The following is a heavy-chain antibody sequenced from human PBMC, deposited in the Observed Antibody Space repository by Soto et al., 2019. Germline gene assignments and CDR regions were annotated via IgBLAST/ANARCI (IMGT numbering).Heavy chain of an antibody. D-gene: IGHD6-19*01. CDR1: GFTFSSYS. Sequence: GGSLRLSCAASGFTFSSYSMNWVRQAPGKGLEWVSSISSSSSYIYYADSVKGRFTISRDNAKNSLYLQMNSLRAEDTAVYYCARDSSAVAGPFFDYWGQGTLVTVSS. V-gene: IGHV3-21*01. CDR3: ARDSSAVAGPFFDY. J-gene: IGHJ4*02. CDR2: ISSSSSYI.